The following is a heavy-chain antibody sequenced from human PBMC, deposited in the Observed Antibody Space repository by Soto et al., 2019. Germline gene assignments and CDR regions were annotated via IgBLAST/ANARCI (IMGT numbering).Heavy chain of an antibody. V-gene: IGHV1-69*15. Sequence: QVQLVQSGAEVKKPGSSVKVSCKASGGTFSSHAVSWVRQAPGQGLEWMGRIIPIFGTTIYAQRFQGRVTISADESTSTAYMELSSLRSEDTAVYYCASDRRSAYDSYYYYGMDVWGQGTTVTVSS. CDR3: ASDRRSAYDSYYYYGMDV. CDR2: IIPIFGTT. J-gene: IGHJ6*02. D-gene: IGHD5-12*01. CDR1: GGTFSSHA.